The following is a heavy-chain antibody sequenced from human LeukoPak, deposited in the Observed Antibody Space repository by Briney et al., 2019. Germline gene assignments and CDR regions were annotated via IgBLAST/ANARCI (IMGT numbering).Heavy chain of an antibody. J-gene: IGHJ4*02. Sequence: GGSLRLSCAASGFTFSTYSMNWVRQAPGKGLEWVSFIFSSSTYIYYTDSVKGRFTISRDNARNSLYLQMDNLRAEDTGVYYCARDFYDGFALDYWGQGTLVTVSS. CDR3: ARDFYDGFALDY. CDR1: GFTFSTYS. D-gene: IGHD2/OR15-2a*01. CDR2: IFSSSTYI. V-gene: IGHV3-21*03.